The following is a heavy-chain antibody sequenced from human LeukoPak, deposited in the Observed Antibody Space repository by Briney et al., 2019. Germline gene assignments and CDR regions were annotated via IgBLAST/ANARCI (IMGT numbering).Heavy chain of an antibody. D-gene: IGHD2-21*02. CDR2: IKSDGSNT. CDR1: GFTFINYW. J-gene: IGHJ4*02. CDR3: AKGLFVVVTALIDY. Sequence: GGSLRLFCAASGFTFINYWMHWVRQAPGKELLRVSRIKSDGSNTSYADSVKGRFTISRDNAKNTLYLQMNSLRAEDTALYYCAKGLFVVVTALIDYWGQGTLVTVSS. V-gene: IGHV3-74*01.